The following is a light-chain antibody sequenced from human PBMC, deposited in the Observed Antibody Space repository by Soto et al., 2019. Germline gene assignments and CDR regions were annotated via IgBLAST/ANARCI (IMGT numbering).Light chain of an antibody. CDR1: QNISTF. V-gene: IGKV1-39*01. Sequence: DIQMTQSPSSLSASVGDRVTITCRAGQNISTFLNWYQQRPGKAPKYLIYAASSLHSGVPSRFSGSGSGTDFTLTISSLQPEDFATYYWQQSYSTPRSFGQGTKQEIK. J-gene: IGKJ2*01. CDR2: AAS. CDR3: QQSYSTPRS.